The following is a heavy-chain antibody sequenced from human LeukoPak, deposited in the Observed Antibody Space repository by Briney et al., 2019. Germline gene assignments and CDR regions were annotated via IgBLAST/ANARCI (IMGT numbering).Heavy chain of an antibody. V-gene: IGHV4-34*01. CDR3: ARDYDYGDYTPYYYYYYMDV. CDR1: GGSFSGYY. J-gene: IGHJ6*03. Sequence: SETLSLTCAVYGGSFSGYYWSWIRQPPGKGLEWIEEINHSGSTNYNPSLKSRVTISVDTSKNQFSLKLNSVTAADTAVYYCARDYDYGDYTPYYYYYYMDVWGKGTTVTVSS. CDR2: INHSGST. D-gene: IGHD4-17*01.